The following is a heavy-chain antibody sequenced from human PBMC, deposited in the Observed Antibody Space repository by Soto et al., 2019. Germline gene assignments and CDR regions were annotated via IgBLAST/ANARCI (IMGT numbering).Heavy chain of an antibody. V-gene: IGHV3-15*07. CDR2: VKSKTDGGTT. J-gene: IGHJ4*02. CDR1: GFTFSNAW. CDR3: TAFSSWYASDLPETTATDY. D-gene: IGHD6-13*01. Sequence: EVQLVESGGGLVKPGGSLRLSCAASGFTFSNAWMNWVRQAPGKGLEWVGRVKSKTDGGTTDYAAPVKGRFTISRDDSKNTLYLQMNSLKTEDTAVYYCTAFSSWYASDLPETTATDYWGQGTLVTVSS.